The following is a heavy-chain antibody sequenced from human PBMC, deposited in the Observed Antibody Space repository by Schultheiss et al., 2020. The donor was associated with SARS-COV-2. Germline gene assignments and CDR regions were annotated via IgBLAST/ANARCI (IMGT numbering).Heavy chain of an antibody. Sequence: GGSLRLSCAASGFTFDDYAMHWVRQAPGKGLEWVAVIWYDGSNKYYADSVKGRFTISRDNSKNTLYLQMNSLRAEDTAVYYCATTASGSYYPSGFDYWGQGTLVTVSS. V-gene: IGHV3-33*08. CDR3: ATTASGSYYPSGFDY. CDR1: GFTFDDYA. D-gene: IGHD1-26*01. CDR2: IWYDGSNK. J-gene: IGHJ4*02.